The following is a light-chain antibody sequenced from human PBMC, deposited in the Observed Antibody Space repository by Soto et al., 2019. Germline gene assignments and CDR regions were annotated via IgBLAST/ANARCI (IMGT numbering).Light chain of an antibody. CDR3: EQSTAWPLT. Sequence: EIVMTQSPATLSVSPGERATLSCRASQNVYYNVAWYQQRPGQAPRLLIYSASTRATGIPARFSGSGSGTESTLTISSLQSEDFAIYYCEQSTAWPLTFGQGTEVDIK. J-gene: IGKJ1*01. CDR1: QNVYYN. CDR2: SAS. V-gene: IGKV3-15*01.